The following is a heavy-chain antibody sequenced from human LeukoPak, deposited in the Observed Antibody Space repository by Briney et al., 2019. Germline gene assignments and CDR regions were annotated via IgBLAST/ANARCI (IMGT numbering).Heavy chain of an antibody. D-gene: IGHD3-10*01. CDR2: IWYDGSNK. V-gene: IGHV3-33*06. CDR1: GFTFSRYG. CDR3: ANYPNHGSASYYGH. J-gene: IGHJ4*02. Sequence: GGSLRLSCAASGFTFSRYGMHRVPHAPGKGLEWVAVIWYDGSNKYYADSVKVRFTISTENSQNTLYMQMSSLRAETTALYYCANYPNHGSASYYGHWGERTLDTVSS.